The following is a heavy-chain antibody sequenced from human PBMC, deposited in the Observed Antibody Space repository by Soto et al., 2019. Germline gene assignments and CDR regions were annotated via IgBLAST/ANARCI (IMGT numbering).Heavy chain of an antibody. CDR1: GFTFSSYG. D-gene: IGHD6-13*01. J-gene: IGHJ4*02. V-gene: IGHV3-30*18. CDR2: ISYDGSNK. CDR3: AKSPRYSSSWFYFDY. Sequence: QVQLVESGGGVVQPGRSLRLSCAASGFTFSSYGMHWVRQAPGKGLEWVAVISYDGSNKYYADSVKGRFTISRDNSKNTLYLQMNSLRAEDTAVYYCAKSPRYSSSWFYFDYWGQGTLVTVSS.